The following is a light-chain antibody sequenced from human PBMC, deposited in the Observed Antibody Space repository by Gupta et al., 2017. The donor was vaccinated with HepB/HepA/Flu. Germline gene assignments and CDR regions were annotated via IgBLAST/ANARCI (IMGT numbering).Light chain of an antibody. V-gene: IGKV4-1*01. J-gene: IGKJ1*01. Sequence: DIMMTQSPDSLPVSMGERATITCKSSQSLLYSGDNRNYLSWCQQKPGQPPKVIIYWASIREPGVPDRFSGSGSGTDFTLTISSLQPEDVAIYYCQQYFSNPRTFGQGTKVEI. CDR2: WAS. CDR1: QSLLYSGDNRNY. CDR3: QQYFSNPRT.